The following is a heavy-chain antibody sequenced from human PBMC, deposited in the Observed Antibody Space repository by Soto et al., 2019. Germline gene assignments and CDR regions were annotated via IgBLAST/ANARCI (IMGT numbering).Heavy chain of an antibody. Sequence: QVQLVQSGAEVKKPGASVKVSCKASGYTFTSYGISWVRQAPGQGREWMGWISAYNGNTNYAQKLQGRVTMTTDTSTSTAYMELRSLRSDDTAVYYCAREAAGWYSSSFGGGNWFDPWGQGTLVTVSS. D-gene: IGHD6-6*01. CDR1: GYTFTSYG. CDR2: ISAYNGNT. V-gene: IGHV1-18*01. CDR3: AREAAGWYSSSFGGGNWFDP. J-gene: IGHJ5*02.